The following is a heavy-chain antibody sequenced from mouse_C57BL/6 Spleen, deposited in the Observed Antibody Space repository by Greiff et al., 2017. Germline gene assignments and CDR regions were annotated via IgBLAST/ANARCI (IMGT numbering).Heavy chain of an antibody. Sequence: VQLQQSGAELVKPGASVKISCKASGYAFSSYWMNWVKQRPGQGLEWIGQIYPGDGDTNYNGKFKGKATLTADKSSSTAYMQLSSLTSEDSAVYFCARGIFTTPFDYWGQGTTLTVSS. V-gene: IGHV1-80*01. J-gene: IGHJ2*01. D-gene: IGHD1-1*01. CDR2: IYPGDGDT. CDR3: ARGIFTTPFDY. CDR1: GYAFSSYW.